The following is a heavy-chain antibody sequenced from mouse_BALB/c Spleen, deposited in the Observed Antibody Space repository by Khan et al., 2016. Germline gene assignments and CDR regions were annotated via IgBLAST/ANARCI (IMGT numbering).Heavy chain of an antibody. D-gene: IGHD1-1*02. CDR1: GYIFTTYL. CDR3: ARSRWDYFDY. Sequence: QVQLQQSAAELARPGASVKMSCKASGYIFTTYLMYWVKQRPGQGLEWIGNINPSSGYTEYNQKFKDKTTLTAGKSSSTAYMQLSSLTSEDSAVYYCARSRWDYFDYWGQGTTLTVSS. V-gene: IGHV1-4*02. J-gene: IGHJ2*01. CDR2: INPSSGYT.